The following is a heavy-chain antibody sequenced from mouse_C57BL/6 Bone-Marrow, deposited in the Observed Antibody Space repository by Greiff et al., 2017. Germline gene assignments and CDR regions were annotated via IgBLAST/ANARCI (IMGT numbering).Heavy chain of an antibody. CDR2: IYPGNGDT. CDR1: GYTFTSYH. D-gene: IGHD2-2*01. Sequence: LQQSGAELVRPGASVKMSCKASGYTFTSYHMHWVKQTPRQGLEWIGAIYPGNGDTSYNQKFKGKATLTVDKSSSTAYMQLSSRTSEDSAVYFCARGGYAYWGQGTTLTVSS. V-gene: IGHV1-12*01. CDR3: ARGGYAY. J-gene: IGHJ2*01.